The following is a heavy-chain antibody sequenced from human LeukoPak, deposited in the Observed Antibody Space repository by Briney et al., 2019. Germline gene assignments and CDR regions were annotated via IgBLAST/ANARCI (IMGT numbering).Heavy chain of an antibody. Sequence: PGGSLRLSCAASGFTFSNYAMHWVRQAPGKGLEYVSAISTNGHSTYYANSVKGRFTISRANSKDTLYLQMGSLRAEDMAVYYCARVGDSDAFDIWGQGTVVTVSS. J-gene: IGHJ3*02. CDR2: ISTNGHST. V-gene: IGHV3-64*01. CDR3: ARVGDSDAFDI. D-gene: IGHD2-21*01. CDR1: GFTFSNYA.